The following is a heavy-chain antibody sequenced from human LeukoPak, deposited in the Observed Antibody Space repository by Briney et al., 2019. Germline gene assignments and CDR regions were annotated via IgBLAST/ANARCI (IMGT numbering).Heavy chain of an antibody. J-gene: IGHJ5*02. V-gene: IGHV4-59*01. CDR2: IYYSGST. CDR1: GGSISSYY. D-gene: IGHD2-15*01. Sequence: PSETLSLTCTVSGGSISSYYWGWIRQPPGKGLEWIGYIYYSGSTNYNPSLKSRVTISVDTSKNQFSLKLSSVTAADTAVYYCARGVVAARFWFDPWGQGTLVTVSS. CDR3: ARGVVAARFWFDP.